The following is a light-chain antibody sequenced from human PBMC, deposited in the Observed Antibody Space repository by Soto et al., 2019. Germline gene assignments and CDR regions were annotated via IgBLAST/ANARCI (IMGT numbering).Light chain of an antibody. J-gene: IGKJ4*01. CDR1: QSVLLTSNNKNY. V-gene: IGKV4-1*01. CDR3: QQYYTTLT. CDR2: WAS. Sequence: DIVMTQSPDSLAVSLGERATINCKSSQSVLLTSNNKNYCAWYQQKPGQPPKVLISWASTRESGVPDRFSGSGSGKDFTLTITSLQAEDVAVYYWQQYYTTLTFGGGTKVEIK.